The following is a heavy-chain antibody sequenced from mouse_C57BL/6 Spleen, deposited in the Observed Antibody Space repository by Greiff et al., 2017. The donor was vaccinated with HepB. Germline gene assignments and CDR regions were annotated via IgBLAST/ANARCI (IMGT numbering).Heavy chain of an antibody. J-gene: IGHJ2*01. CDR3: AREGHSSGFDY. CDR2: INPYNGGT. CDR1: GYTFTDYY. Sequence: EVQLQQSGPVLVKPGASVKMSCKASGYTFTDYYMNWVKQSHGKSLEWIGVINPYNGGTSYNQKFKGKATLTVDKSSSTAYMELNSLTSEDSAVYYCAREGHSSGFDYWGQGTTLTVSS. D-gene: IGHD3-1*01. V-gene: IGHV1-19*01.